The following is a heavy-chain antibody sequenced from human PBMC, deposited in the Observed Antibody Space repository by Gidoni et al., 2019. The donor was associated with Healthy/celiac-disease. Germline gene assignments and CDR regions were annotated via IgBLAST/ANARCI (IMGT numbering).Heavy chain of an antibody. Sequence: EVQLVESGGGLVQPGGSLRLSCAASGFTVSSNYMSWVRQAPGKGLEWVSVIYSCGSTYYADSVKGRFTISRDNSKNTPYLQRNSLRAEDTAVYYCASEMVRGVRPAFDIWGQGTMVTVSS. V-gene: IGHV3-66*01. CDR2: IYSCGST. D-gene: IGHD3-10*01. CDR1: GFTVSSNY. J-gene: IGHJ3*02. CDR3: ASEMVRGVRPAFDI.